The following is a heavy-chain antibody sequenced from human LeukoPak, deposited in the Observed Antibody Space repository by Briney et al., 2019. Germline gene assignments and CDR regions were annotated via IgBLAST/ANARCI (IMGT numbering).Heavy chain of an antibody. V-gene: IGHV3-23*01. J-gene: IGHJ3*02. Sequence: PGGSLRLSCAASGFTFSSYAMSWVRQAPGKGLEWVSAISGSGGSTYYADSVKGRFTISRDNSKNTLYLQMNSLRAVDTAVYYCAKDHFYPYYYDSSGYKHDAFDIWGQGTMVTVSS. D-gene: IGHD3-22*01. CDR1: GFTFSSYA. CDR3: AKDHFYPYYYDSSGYKHDAFDI. CDR2: ISGSGGST.